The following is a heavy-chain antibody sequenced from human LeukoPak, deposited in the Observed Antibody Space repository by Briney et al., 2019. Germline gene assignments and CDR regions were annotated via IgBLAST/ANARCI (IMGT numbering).Heavy chain of an antibody. D-gene: IGHD2-15*01. J-gene: IGHJ5*02. CDR2: ISTSSSYI. V-gene: IGHV3-21*01. CDR1: GFTFSSYW. Sequence: GGSLRLSCAASGFTFSSYWMSWVRQAPGKGLEWVSSISTSSSYIYYADSVKGRFTISRDNARNSLYLQMNTLRAEDTAVYSCARGADGVSSNSRGWFDPWGQGTLVTVSS. CDR3: ARGADGVSSNSRGWFDP.